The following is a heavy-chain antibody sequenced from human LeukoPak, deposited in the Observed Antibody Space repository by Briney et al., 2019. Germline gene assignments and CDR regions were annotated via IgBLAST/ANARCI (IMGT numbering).Heavy chain of an antibody. CDR2: INSDGSSK. CDR3: AKSNGIAAVVDY. V-gene: IGHV3-74*01. CDR1: GFTFSSYW. D-gene: IGHD6-13*01. Sequence: SGGSLRLSCAASGFTFSSYWMHWVRQAPGKGLVWVSRINSDGSSKSYADSVKGRFTISRDNSKNTLYLQMNSLRAEDTAVYYCAKSNGIAAVVDYWGQGTLVTVSS. J-gene: IGHJ4*02.